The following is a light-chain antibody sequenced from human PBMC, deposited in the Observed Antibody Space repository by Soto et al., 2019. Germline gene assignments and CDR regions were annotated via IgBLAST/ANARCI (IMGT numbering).Light chain of an antibody. V-gene: IGLV2-23*02. CDR1: SSDVGSHNL. J-gene: IGLJ7*01. CDR3: CSYGGSRAV. Sequence: QSALTQPASVSGSPGQSITISCTGTSSDVGSHNLVSWYQQHPGPAPKLMIYEVSKRPLGVSARFSASKSGNTASLTISGLQAADEADYYCCSYGGSRAVFGGGTQLTVL. CDR2: EVS.